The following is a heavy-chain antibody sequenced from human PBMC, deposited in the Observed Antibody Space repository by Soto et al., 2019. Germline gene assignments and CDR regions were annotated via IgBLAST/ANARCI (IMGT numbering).Heavy chain of an antibody. CDR1: GFTFSDYS. CDR3: AKVPYNSWNYLYFDY. CDR2: ISGSGGNT. J-gene: IGHJ4*02. Sequence: VQLVESGGGLVKPGGSLRLSCAASGFTFSDYSMSWIRQAPGKGLEWVSAISGSGGNTYYADSVKGRFTISRDNSKNTLYLKMNSLRAEDTAVYYCAKVPYNSWNYLYFDYWGQGTLVTVSS. V-gene: IGHV3-23*04. D-gene: IGHD1-7*01.